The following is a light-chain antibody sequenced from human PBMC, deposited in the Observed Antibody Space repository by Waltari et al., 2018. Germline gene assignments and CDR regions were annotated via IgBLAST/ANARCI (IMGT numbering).Light chain of an antibody. CDR3: QQYYSSPRT. V-gene: IGKV4-1*01. J-gene: IGKJ1*01. CDR2: WAS. Sequence: DIVMTQSPDSLAVSLGERATINCKSSQNVLYSSNNKNHLAWYQQKPGQPPKLLISWASTRESGVPDRFSGGGSGTYFTLTISSLQAEDVAVYYCQQYYSSPRTFGQGTKVEIK. CDR1: QNVLYSSNNKNH.